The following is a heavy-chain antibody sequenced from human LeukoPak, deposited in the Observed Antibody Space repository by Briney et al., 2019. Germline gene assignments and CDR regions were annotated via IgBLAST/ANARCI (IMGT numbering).Heavy chain of an antibody. D-gene: IGHD3-10*01. J-gene: IGHJ6*03. Sequence: LPGRSLRLSCAGSGFTFSIYGMHSVRQAPGKGLEWVAFIRFDGSNKYYADSVKGRFTIYRDNSKNTLYLQMNSLRDEDTAMFYCAKDGSRSREVFPYYYGSGRLQYMDVWGKGTTVIISS. CDR3: AKDGSRSREVFPYYYGSGRLQYMDV. V-gene: IGHV3-30*02. CDR1: GFTFSIYG. CDR2: IRFDGSNK.